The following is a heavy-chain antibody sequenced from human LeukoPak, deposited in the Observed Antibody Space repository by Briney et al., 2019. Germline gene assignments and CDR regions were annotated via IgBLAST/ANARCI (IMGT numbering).Heavy chain of an antibody. V-gene: IGHV3-7*01. D-gene: IGHD6-13*01. CDR2: IKEDGSTK. Sequence: GGSLRLSCATSGFTFTNYLMSWVRQAPGKGLEWVANIKEDGSTKWYVDSVRGRFTISRDNAKNSLYLQMDGLRAEDTAVYYCARDRESNWYPYLDAWGQGTLVTVSP. J-gene: IGHJ4*02. CDR1: GFTFTNYL. CDR3: ARDRESNWYPYLDA.